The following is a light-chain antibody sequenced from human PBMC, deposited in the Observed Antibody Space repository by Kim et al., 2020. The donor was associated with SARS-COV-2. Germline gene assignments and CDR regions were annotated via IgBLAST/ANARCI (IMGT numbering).Light chain of an antibody. J-gene: IGKJ1*01. CDR1: RTY. CDR2: GAF. CDR3: QQYDSSPPT. Sequence: RTYLACYQQTPSQPPRLLIYGAFSRAPGIPDRFSGSGSGTYFTLTISRLEPEDFPVYFCQQYDSSPPTFGQGTKVDIK. V-gene: IGKV3-20*01.